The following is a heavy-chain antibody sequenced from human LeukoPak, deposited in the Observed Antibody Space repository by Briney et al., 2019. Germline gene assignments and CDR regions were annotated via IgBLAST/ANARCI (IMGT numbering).Heavy chain of an antibody. V-gene: IGHV4-34*01. CDR1: GGSFSGYY. CDR3: ARGRYYGSGSYVTFDY. CDR2: INHSGST. Sequence: SETLSLTCAVYGGSFSGYYWSWIRQPPGKGLEWIGEINHSGSTNYNPSLKSRVTISVDTSENQFSLKLSSVTAADTAVYYCARGRYYGSGSYVTFDYWGQGTLVTVSS. D-gene: IGHD3-10*01. J-gene: IGHJ4*02.